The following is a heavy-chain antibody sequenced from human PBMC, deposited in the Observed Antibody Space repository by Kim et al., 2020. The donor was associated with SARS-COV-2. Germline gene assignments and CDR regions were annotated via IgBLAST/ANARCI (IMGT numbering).Heavy chain of an antibody. Sequence: GGSLRLSCAASGFTFSDYYMSWIRQAPGKGLEWVSYISSSGSTIYYADSVKGRFTISRDNAKNSLYLQMNSLRAEDTAVYYCARDPSDIVVVPAAMGTFGAFDIWGQGTMVTVSS. CDR1: GFTFSDYY. CDR2: ISSSGSTI. J-gene: IGHJ3*02. CDR3: ARDPSDIVVVPAAMGTFGAFDI. V-gene: IGHV3-11*01. D-gene: IGHD2-2*01.